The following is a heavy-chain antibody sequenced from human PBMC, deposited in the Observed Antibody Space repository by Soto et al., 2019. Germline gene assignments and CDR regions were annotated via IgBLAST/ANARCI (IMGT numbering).Heavy chain of an antibody. Sequence: SVKVSCKASGGTFSSYAISWVRQAPGQGLGWMGGIIPIFGTANYAQKFQGRVTITADKSTSTAYMELSSLRSEDTAVYYCAREGTGGMATMAAAFNMWGQGTMVTVTS. CDR1: GGTFSSYA. D-gene: IGHD5-12*01. CDR3: AREGTGGMATMAAAFNM. V-gene: IGHV1-69*06. CDR2: IIPIFGTA. J-gene: IGHJ3*02.